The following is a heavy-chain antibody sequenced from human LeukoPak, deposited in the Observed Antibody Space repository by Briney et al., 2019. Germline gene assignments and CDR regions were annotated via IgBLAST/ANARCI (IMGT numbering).Heavy chain of an antibody. Sequence: GGSLRLSCAASGFTFSSSAMSWVRQAPGKGLEWVSSVSGSGSGGSTYYADSVKGRFTISRDNSKNTLYLQMNSLRAEDTAVYYCAKSGYNRFDYWGQGTLVTVSS. J-gene: IGHJ4*02. CDR3: AKSGYNRFDY. V-gene: IGHV3-23*01. CDR2: VSGSGSGGST. CDR1: GFTFSSSA. D-gene: IGHD5-24*01.